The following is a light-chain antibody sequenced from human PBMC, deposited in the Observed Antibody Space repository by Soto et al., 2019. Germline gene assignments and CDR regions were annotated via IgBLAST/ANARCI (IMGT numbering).Light chain of an antibody. CDR2: EVT. J-gene: IGLJ1*01. CDR1: SSDVGASKY. V-gene: IGLV2-14*01. Sequence: QSVLTQPASVSGYPGQSITISCTGTSSDVGASKYVSWYQQHPGEAPKLILYEVTYRPSGVSNRFSGAKSGNTASLTVSGLRDEDEGDYYCSSKTSSGTLYVFGAGTKLTVL. CDR3: SSKTSSGTLYV.